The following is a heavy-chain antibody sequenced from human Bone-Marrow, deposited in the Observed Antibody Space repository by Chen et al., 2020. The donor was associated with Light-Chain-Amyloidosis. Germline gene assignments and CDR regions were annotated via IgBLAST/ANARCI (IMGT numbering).Heavy chain of an antibody. Sequence: EVQLVESGGGLVQPGGSLRLSCAASGFTVSDYWMNWVRQAPGKGLEWVANIRQAGNEKYYVDSVNDRFTISRDNAKRSLYLQMDSLRADDTAVYYCARSPTVATQAFDIWGQGTMVIVS. V-gene: IGHV3-7*01. CDR3: ARSPTVATQAFDI. D-gene: IGHD5-12*01. CDR1: GFTVSDYW. CDR2: IRQAGNEK. J-gene: IGHJ3*02.